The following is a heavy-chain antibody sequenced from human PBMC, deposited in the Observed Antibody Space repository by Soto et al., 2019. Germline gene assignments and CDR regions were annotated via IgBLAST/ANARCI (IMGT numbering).Heavy chain of an antibody. CDR1: GGSFTSNNW. Sequence: SKTLSLTCAVSGGSFTSNNWWTWVRQPPGQGLEWIGEIYRTGSTNYNPSLKSRVTISLDKSENQFSLKVTSLTAADTAVYYCASRDPGTSVDYWGQGTLVTISS. CDR2: IYRTGST. V-gene: IGHV4-4*02. D-gene: IGHD1-7*01. J-gene: IGHJ4*02. CDR3: ASRDPGTSVDY.